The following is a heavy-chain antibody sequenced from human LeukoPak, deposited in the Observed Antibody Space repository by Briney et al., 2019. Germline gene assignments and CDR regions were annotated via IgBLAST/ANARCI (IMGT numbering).Heavy chain of an antibody. CDR3: ATYKWIHLWSTPFDY. V-gene: IGHV3-7*01. CDR1: GFTFSDYW. Sequence: GGSLRLSCEASGFTFSDYWMSWVRQAPGKGLEWVANIHQDGSEKNYVDSVKGRFTISRDNAKKSLYLQMNSLRAEDTAVHYCATYKWIHLWSTPFDYWGQGTLVTVSS. J-gene: IGHJ4*02. CDR2: IHQDGSEK. D-gene: IGHD5-18*01.